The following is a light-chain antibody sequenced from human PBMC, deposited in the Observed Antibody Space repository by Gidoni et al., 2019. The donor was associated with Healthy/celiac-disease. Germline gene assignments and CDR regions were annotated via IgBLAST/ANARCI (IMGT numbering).Light chain of an antibody. CDR3: QQYNNWPPYT. J-gene: IGKJ2*01. V-gene: IGKV3-15*01. Sequence: EIVMTQSPATLSVSPGESATLSCRASQSVSSNLAWYQQKPGQAPRLLIYGASPRATGIPARFSGSGSGTEFTLTISSLQSEDFAVYDCQQYNNWPPYTFGQGTKLEIK. CDR1: QSVSSN. CDR2: GAS.